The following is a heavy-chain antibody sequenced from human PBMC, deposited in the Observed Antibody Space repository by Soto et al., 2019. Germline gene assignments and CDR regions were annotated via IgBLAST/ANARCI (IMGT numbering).Heavy chain of an antibody. CDR2: IYYSGST. CDR3: ARESGYSGYEGEYYYYGMDV. V-gene: IGHV4-61*01. D-gene: IGHD5-12*01. Sequence: SETLSLTCTVSGGSFSSGSYYWSWILQPPGKGLEWIGYIYYSGSTNYNPSLKSRVTISVDTSKNQFSLKLSSVTAADTAAYYCARESGYSGYEGEYYYYGMDVWGQGTTVTVSS. J-gene: IGHJ6*02. CDR1: GGSFSSGSYY.